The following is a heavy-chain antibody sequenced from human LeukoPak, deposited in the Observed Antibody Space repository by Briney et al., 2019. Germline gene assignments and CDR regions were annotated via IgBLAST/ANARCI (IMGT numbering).Heavy chain of an antibody. CDR2: VHSSGGVI. Sequence: ASVRVSCKASGGTFSSYAISWVRQAPGQGLEWMGIVHSSGGVIRYAQEFQGRVTVTRDTSTSTVYMELSSLRSEDTAVYYCAGSSHQRNWFDPWGQGTLVIVSS. J-gene: IGHJ5*02. V-gene: IGHV1-46*01. CDR1: GGTFSSYA. D-gene: IGHD1-26*01. CDR3: AGSSHQRNWFDP.